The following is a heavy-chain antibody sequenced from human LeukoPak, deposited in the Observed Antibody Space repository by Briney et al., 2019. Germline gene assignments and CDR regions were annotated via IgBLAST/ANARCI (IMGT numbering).Heavy chain of an antibody. J-gene: IGHJ4*02. D-gene: IGHD3-22*01. CDR3: AKGTMIVVLGGY. Sequence: PGGSLRLSCAASGFTFSSYAMSWVRQAPGKGLEWVSGLSNSGDSRYYADSVQGRFTISRDNSKNTLYLQMKSLRAEDTAVYYCAKGTMIVVLGGYWGQGTLVTVSS. V-gene: IGHV3-23*01. CDR1: GFTFSSYA. CDR2: LSNSGDSR.